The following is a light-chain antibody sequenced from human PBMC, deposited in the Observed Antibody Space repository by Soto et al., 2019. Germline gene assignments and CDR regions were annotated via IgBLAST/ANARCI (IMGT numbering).Light chain of an antibody. CDR1: SSNIGSNY. CDR3: AAWDDSLSGLNWV. V-gene: IGLV1-47*01. CDR2: RNN. Sequence: QSVLTQPPSASGTPGQRVTISCSGSSSNIGSNYVYWYQQLPGTAPKLLIYRNNQRPSGVPDRFSGSKSGTSAYLAISGLRSEDEADYYCAAWDDSLSGLNWVFGGGTKLTVL. J-gene: IGLJ3*02.